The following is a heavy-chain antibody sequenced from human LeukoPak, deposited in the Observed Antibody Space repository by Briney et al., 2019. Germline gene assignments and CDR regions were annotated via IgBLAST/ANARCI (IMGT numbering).Heavy chain of an antibody. CDR3: ARGVSSGWPNWFDP. D-gene: IGHD6-19*01. CDR1: GFTFSSYS. V-gene: IGHV3-21*01. J-gene: IGHJ5*02. Sequence: GGSLRLSCAASGFTFSSYSMNWVRQAPGKGLEWVSSISSSSSYIYYADSVKGGFTIPRDNAKNSLYLQMNSLRAEDTAVYYCARGVSSGWPNWFDPWGQGTLVTVSS. CDR2: ISSSSSYI.